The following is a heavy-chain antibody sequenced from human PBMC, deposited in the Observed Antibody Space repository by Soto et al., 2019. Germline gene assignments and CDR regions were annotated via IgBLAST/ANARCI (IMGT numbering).Heavy chain of an antibody. CDR2: MNPNSGNT. V-gene: IGHV1-8*01. D-gene: IGHD3-3*01. CDR3: ARGRSGSPRWFDP. Sequence: ASVKVSCKASGYIFTSNDINWVRQATGQGLEWMGWMNPNSGNTGYAQKFQGRVTMTRNTSISTAYMELTSLKSEDTAVYYCARGRSGSPRWFDPWGQGTLVTVSS. CDR1: GYIFTSND. J-gene: IGHJ5*02.